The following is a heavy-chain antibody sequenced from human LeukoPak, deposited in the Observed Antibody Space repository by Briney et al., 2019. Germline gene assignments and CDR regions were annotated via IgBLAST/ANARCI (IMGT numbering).Heavy chain of an antibody. Sequence: ASVKVSCKASGYTFTSYYMHWVRQAPGQGLEWMGIINPSGGSTSYAQKFQGRVTMTRDTSTSTVYMELSSLRSEDTAVYYCARENRKAVASTRWYYFDYWGQGTLVTVSS. V-gene: IGHV1-46*01. CDR1: GYTFTSYY. CDR2: INPSGGST. J-gene: IGHJ4*02. D-gene: IGHD6-19*01. CDR3: ARENRKAVASTRWYYFDY.